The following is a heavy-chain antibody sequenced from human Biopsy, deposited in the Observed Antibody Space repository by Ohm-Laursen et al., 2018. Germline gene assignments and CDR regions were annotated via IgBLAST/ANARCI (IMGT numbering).Heavy chain of an antibody. V-gene: IGHV3-23*01. Sequence: SLRLSCAASGFTFTNYGMTWVRQAPGKGLEWVSGISDGGGSTYYADSVKGRFTISRDDSKNTLYLQMNSLRVEDTAVFYCARDLRGHWFFDLWGRGTLVTVSS. J-gene: IGHJ2*01. CDR3: ARDLRGHWFFDL. D-gene: IGHD5/OR15-5a*01. CDR2: ISDGGGST. CDR1: GFTFTNYG.